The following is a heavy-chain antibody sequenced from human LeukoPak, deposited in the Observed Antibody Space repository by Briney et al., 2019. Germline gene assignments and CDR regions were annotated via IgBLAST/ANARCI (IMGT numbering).Heavy chain of an antibody. CDR3: ARSKYYDSSGYYHFDY. CDR2: ISSYNGNT. Sequence: ASVKVSCKAYGYILTSYGISWVRQAPGQGLEWMGWISSYNGNTNYAQNLQGRVTMTTDTSTSTAYMELRSLGSDDTAVYYCARSKYYDSSGYYHFDYWGQGTLVTVSS. J-gene: IGHJ4*02. CDR1: GYILTSYG. V-gene: IGHV1-18*01. D-gene: IGHD3-22*01.